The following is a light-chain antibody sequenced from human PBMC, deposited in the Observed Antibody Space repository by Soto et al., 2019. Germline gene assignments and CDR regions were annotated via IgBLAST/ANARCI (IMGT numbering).Light chain of an antibody. CDR1: ESVSSN. CDR2: GAS. Sequence: VMTQAPATLSVSPGETATLSCRASESVSSNLAWYQQRPGQAPRLLIYGASNRATGIPDRFSGSGSGTDFTLTISRLEPEDFAVYYCKQYGSSGTFGQGTKVAI. J-gene: IGKJ1*01. CDR3: KQYGSSGT. V-gene: IGKV3-20*01.